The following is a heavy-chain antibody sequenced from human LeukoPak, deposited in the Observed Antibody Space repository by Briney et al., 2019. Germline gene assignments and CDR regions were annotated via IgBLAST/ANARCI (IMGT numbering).Heavy chain of an antibody. CDR1: GFSFSSYA. V-gene: IGHV3-23*01. Sequence: GRTLRLSCAASGFSFSSYAMSWVRQAPGKGLEWVSAISGSGGSTYYADSVKGRFTISRDNSKNTLYLQMNSLRAEDTAVYYCAKELGHSYGYFDYWGQGTLVTVSS. CDR2: ISGSGGST. D-gene: IGHD5-18*01. J-gene: IGHJ4*02. CDR3: AKELGHSYGYFDY.